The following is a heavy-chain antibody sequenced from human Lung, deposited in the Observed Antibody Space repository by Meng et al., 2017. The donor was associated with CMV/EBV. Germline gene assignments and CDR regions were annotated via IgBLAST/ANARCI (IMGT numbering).Heavy chain of an antibody. J-gene: IGHJ5*02. D-gene: IGHD3-10*01. CDR2: IHSSGST. CDR1: GGSISSCGYY. V-gene: IGHV4-31*03. Sequence: LPSSVPGLVKPSQALSLTCTGSGGSISSCGYYWSWIRQHPGKGLEWIGYIHSSGSTYYNPSLRSRLTISVDTSKNQFSLKLSSVTAADTAVYYCARASYGSGSPLGESWFDPWGQGTLVTVSS. CDR3: ARASYGSGSPLGESWFDP.